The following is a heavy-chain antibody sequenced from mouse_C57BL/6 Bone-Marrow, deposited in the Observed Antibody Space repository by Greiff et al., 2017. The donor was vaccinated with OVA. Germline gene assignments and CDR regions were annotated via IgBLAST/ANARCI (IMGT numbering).Heavy chain of an antibody. CDR1: GYSITSGYY. J-gene: IGHJ2*01. CDR3: ARGDGRFDD. Sequence: ESGPGLVKPSQSLSLTCSVSGYSITSGYYWNWIRQFPGNKLEWMDYISYDGSNNYNPSLNNRISITRDTSKNQLFLKLNSVTTEDTATYCCARGDGRFDDRGQGTTLTVSS. D-gene: IGHD2-3*01. CDR2: ISYDGSN. V-gene: IGHV3-6*01.